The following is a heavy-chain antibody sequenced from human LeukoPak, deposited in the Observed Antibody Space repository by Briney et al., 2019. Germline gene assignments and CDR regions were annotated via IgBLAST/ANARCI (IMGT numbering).Heavy chain of an antibody. D-gene: IGHD5-12*01. CDR1: GGSISSSSYY. CDR3: ARVSGYDWESFYDY. J-gene: IGHJ4*02. CDR2: IYYSGST. V-gene: IGHV4-39*07. Sequence: SETLSLTCTVSGGSISSSSYYWGWIRQPPGKGLEWIGSIYYSGSTYYNPSLKSRVTISVDTSKNQFSLKLSSVAAADTAVYYCARVSGYDWESFYDYWGQGTLVTVSS.